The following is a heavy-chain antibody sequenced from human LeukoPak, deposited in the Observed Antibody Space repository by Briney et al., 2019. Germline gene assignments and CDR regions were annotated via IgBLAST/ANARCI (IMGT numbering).Heavy chain of an antibody. V-gene: IGHV3-74*01. J-gene: IGHJ4*02. CDR3: AKDHYWSIDY. Sequence: SGGSLRLSCTASGFSFSSYGMSWVRHAPGQGLVWVSRIKGDGISTNYADSVKGRFTISRDIAKNTLYLQMNSLRAEDTGVYYCAKDHYWSIDYWGRGTLVTVSS. D-gene: IGHD3-3*01. CDR2: IKGDGIST. CDR1: GFSFSSYG.